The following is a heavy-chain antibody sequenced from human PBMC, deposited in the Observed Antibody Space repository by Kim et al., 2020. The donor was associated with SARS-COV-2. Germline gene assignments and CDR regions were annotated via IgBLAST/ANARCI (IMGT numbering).Heavy chain of an antibody. J-gene: IGHJ4*02. CDR2: ISGSGGST. V-gene: IGHV3-23*01. CDR3: AKRRSTVTTAWADFDY. CDR1: GFTFSSYA. Sequence: GGSLRLSCAASGFTFSSYAMSWVRQAPGKGLEWVSAISGSGGSTYYADSVKGRFTISRDNSKNTLYLQMNSLRAEDTAVYYCAKRRSTVTTAWADFDYWGQRTLVTVSS. D-gene: IGHD4-17*01.